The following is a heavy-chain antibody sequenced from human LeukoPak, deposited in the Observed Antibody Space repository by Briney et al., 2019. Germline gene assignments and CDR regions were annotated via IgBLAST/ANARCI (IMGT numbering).Heavy chain of an antibody. CDR1: GFTFSSYA. D-gene: IGHD4-17*01. CDR2: ISGSGVST. V-gene: IGHV3-23*01. CDR3: AKDDYGDYIFDY. Sequence: GGSLRLSCAESGFTFSSYAMSWVRQAPGKGLEWVSPISGSGVSTYYADSVKGRFTSYRNNSKNTVDLQMNSLRAGHTAVYYCAKDDYGDYIFDYWGQGTLVTVSS. J-gene: IGHJ4*02.